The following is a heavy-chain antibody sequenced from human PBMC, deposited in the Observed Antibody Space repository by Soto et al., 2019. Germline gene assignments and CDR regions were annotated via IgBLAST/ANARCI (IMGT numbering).Heavy chain of an antibody. CDR1: GFTFRNYA. Sequence: EMQVLESGGNLVQPGGSLRLSCVASGFTFRNYAMPWIRQSPGKGLEWVSGISSTAISTYYADSVKGRFTISRDNSENTLYLQMNNLTAEDTAIYYCAKDGWFGDPNWFDPWGQGTLVTVSS. J-gene: IGHJ5*02. CDR3: AKDGWFGDPNWFDP. CDR2: ISSTAIST. V-gene: IGHV3-23*01. D-gene: IGHD3-10*01.